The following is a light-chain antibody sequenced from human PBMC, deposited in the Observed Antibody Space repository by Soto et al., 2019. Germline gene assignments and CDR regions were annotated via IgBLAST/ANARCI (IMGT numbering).Light chain of an antibody. CDR1: QSVGAQ. V-gene: IGKV3-11*01. J-gene: IGKJ4*01. CDR2: GAS. CDR3: QQRNDWGS. Sequence: EVVLTQYPATLSLSPGERATLSCRASQSVGAQFAWYQQKPGQSPRLLIYGASNRASGISARFSGSGSGTDFTLTIASLEPEDSAFYYCQQRNDWGSFGGGTRVEIK.